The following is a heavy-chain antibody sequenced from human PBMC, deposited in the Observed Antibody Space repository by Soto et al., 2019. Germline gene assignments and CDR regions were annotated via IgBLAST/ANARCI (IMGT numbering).Heavy chain of an antibody. CDR3: TTSSRAAQDFWGYYYYGMDV. Sequence: GGSLRLSCAASGFTFNNAWMSWVRQAPGKGLEWVGRIKSKTEGGTTEYAAPVKGRFTISRDDSKNTLYLQMNSLKTEDTALYYCTTSSRAAQDFWGYYYYGMDVWGQGTTVTVSS. D-gene: IGHD7-27*01. V-gene: IGHV3-15*01. CDR1: GFTFNNAW. J-gene: IGHJ6*02. CDR2: IKSKTEGGTT.